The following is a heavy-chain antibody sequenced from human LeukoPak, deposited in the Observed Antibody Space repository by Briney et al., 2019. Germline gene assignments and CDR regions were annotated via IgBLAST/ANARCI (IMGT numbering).Heavy chain of an antibody. CDR3: ATYSSSSPGY. CDR2: IYHSGTT. J-gene: IGHJ4*02. D-gene: IGHD6-13*01. V-gene: IGHV4-38-2*02. CDR1: GYSISSGYY. Sequence: SETLSLTCTVSGYSISSGYYWGWIRQPPVKGLEWIGSIYHSGTTYYNPSLKSRVTISIDTSKNQFSLKLSSVTAADTAVYYCATYSSSSPGYWGQGTLVTVSS.